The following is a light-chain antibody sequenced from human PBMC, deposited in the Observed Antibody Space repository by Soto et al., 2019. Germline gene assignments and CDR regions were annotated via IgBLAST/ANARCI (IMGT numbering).Light chain of an antibody. J-gene: IGKJ1*01. CDR1: QSFRGL. Sequence: EVVLTQSPVTLSLSPGERATLSCRASQSFRGLLAWYQQKPGQAPRLLIYDSSTRATGIPAGFSGSASGTDFTLTISRLEPEDFAVYYCQQYGNSPPTAFGQGTKVDIK. V-gene: IGKV3-20*01. CDR2: DSS. CDR3: QQYGNSPPTA.